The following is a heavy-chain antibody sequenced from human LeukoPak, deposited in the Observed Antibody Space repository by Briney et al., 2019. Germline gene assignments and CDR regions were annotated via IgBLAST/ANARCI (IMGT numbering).Heavy chain of an antibody. CDR3: ARAQVDYNNGPGSLGYYSYGMDV. D-gene: IGHD4-11*01. J-gene: IGHJ6*02. CDR2: INHSGST. Sequence: SETLSLTCAVYGGSFSGYYWSWIRQPPGKGLEWIGEINHSGSTNYNPSLKSRVTISVDTSKNQFSLKLSSVTAADTAVYYCARAQVDYNNGPGSLGYYSYGMDVWGQGTTVTVSS. V-gene: IGHV4-34*01. CDR1: GGSFSGYY.